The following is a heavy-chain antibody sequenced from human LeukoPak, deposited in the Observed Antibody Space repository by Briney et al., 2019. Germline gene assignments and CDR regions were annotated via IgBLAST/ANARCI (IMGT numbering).Heavy chain of an antibody. CDR1: GFTFSHYE. V-gene: IGHV3-48*03. Sequence: PGGSLILSCAAPGFTFSHYEMNWVRQAPGKGLEWLSYISPSGTSVYYADSVKGRFTISRDNAKNSLYLQLNNLRAEDTAVYYCAREFFFDFSAPYSLNAFDFWGQGTMVTVFS. CDR2: ISPSGTSV. D-gene: IGHD3/OR15-3a*01. CDR3: AREFFFDFSAPYSLNAFDF. J-gene: IGHJ3*01.